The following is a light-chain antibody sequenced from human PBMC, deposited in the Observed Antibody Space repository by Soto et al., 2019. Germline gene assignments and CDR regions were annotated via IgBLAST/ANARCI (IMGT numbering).Light chain of an antibody. V-gene: IGLV2-8*01. Sequence: QSALTQPPSASGSPGQPVAISCTGTSSDVGGYNYVSWYQQHPGKAPKLMIYEVNKRPSGVPDRFSGSKSGNTASLTVSGLQAEDEADYYCSSYAGSSNVFGTGTKLTVL. J-gene: IGLJ1*01. CDR1: SSDVGGYNY. CDR2: EVN. CDR3: SSYAGSSNV.